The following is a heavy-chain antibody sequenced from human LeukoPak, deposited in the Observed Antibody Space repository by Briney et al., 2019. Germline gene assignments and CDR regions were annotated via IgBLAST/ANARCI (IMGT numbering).Heavy chain of an antibody. Sequence: SETLSLTCAVYGGSFNGYYWSWIRQPPGKGLEWIGEINHSGSTNYNPSLKSRVTISVDTSKNQFSLKLSSVTAADTAVYYCARVTYCGGDCYSGRGDYFDYWGQGTLVTVSS. CDR1: GGSFNGYY. CDR2: INHSGST. D-gene: IGHD2-21*02. J-gene: IGHJ4*02. V-gene: IGHV4-34*01. CDR3: ARVTYCGGDCYSGRGDYFDY.